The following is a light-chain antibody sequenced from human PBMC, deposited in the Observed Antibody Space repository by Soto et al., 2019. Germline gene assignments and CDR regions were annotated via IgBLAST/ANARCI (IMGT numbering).Light chain of an antibody. V-gene: IGKV3D-20*02. J-gene: IGKJ5*01. CDR3: QQYNNWPPIT. CDR1: QTVRNN. Sequence: VWRQSGTTLSXXAGEXATLXXGXRQTVRNNYLAWYQQKPGQAPRLLIYDASSRATGIPDRFSGGGSGTDFTLTISSLQSDDFAVYYCQQYNNWPPITFGQGTRLDIK. CDR2: DAS.